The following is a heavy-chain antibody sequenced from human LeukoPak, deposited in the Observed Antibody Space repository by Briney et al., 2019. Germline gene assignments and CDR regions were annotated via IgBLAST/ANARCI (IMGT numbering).Heavy chain of an antibody. CDR3: AKDPDGYYSSGWFDY. Sequence: GGSLRLSCAASGFTFSSYSMNWVRQAPGKGLEWISYVSYSSSTIYYADSVKGRFTISRDNSKNTLYLQMNSLRAEDTAVYYCAKDPDGYYSSGWFDYWGKGTLVTVSS. V-gene: IGHV3-48*01. D-gene: IGHD6-19*01. CDR2: VSYSSSTI. CDR1: GFTFSSYS. J-gene: IGHJ4*02.